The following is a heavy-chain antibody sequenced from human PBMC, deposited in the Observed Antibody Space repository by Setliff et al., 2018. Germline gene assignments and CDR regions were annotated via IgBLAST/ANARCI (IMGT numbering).Heavy chain of an antibody. J-gene: IGHJ6*03. V-gene: IGHV3-11*04. Sequence: PGGSLRLSCAASGFTFSDYYMNWIRQAPGKGLEWVSYISSSGNTVAYVDFVKGRFTISRDNAKNSMYLEMNSLRAEVTAVYYCARDISVTLVREGGMDVWGKGTTVTVSS. CDR1: GFTFSDYY. CDR3: ARDISVTLVREGGMDV. D-gene: IGHD3-10*01. CDR2: ISSSGNTV.